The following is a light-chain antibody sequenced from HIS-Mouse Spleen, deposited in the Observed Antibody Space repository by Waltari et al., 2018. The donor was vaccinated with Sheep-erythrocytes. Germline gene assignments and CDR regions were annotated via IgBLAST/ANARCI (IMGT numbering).Light chain of an antibody. Sequence: QSALTQPPSASGSPGPSVTISCTGTSSDVGGYYYVSWYQPHPGKAPKLMIYEVSKRPSGVPDRFSGSKSGNTTSLTVSGLQAEDEADYYCSSYAGSNNWVFGGGTKLTVL. CDR2: EVS. V-gene: IGLV2-8*01. J-gene: IGLJ3*02. CDR1: SSDVGGYYY. CDR3: SSYAGSNNWV.